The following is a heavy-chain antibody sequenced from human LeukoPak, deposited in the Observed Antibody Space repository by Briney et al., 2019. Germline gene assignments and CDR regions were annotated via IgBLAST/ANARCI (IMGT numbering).Heavy chain of an antibody. CDR1: GFTFSNNW. V-gene: IGHV3-74*03. Sequence: GGSLRLSCAASGFTFSNNWMHWVRQAPGKGLEWVSRIFRDDSSISYADSVRGRFTISRDNAKNTLYLQMNSLRADDTAVYYCGRSYDYWGQGTMVIVSS. J-gene: IGHJ4*02. CDR3: GRSYDY. CDR2: IFRDDSSI.